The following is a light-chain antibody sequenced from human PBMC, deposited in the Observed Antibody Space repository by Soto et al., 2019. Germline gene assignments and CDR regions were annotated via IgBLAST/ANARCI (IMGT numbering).Light chain of an antibody. V-gene: IGLV1-40*01. CDR2: GNT. Sequence: QSVLTQPPSMSGAPGQRVTISCTRSSSNIGAGYDVHWYQQLPGTAPKLLIYGNTNRPSGVPDRFSGSKSGTSASLAITGLQAEDEADYYCQSYDSSLSGYVFGTGTQLTVL. CDR3: QSYDSSLSGYV. CDR1: SSNIGAGYD. J-gene: IGLJ1*01.